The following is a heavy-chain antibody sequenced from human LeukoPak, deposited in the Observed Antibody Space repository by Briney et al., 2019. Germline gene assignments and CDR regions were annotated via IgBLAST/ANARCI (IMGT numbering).Heavy chain of an antibody. CDR2: INTDGTFT. J-gene: IGHJ4*02. CDR1: GFTLSAYW. V-gene: IGHV3-74*01. CDR3: ARDRVLGSGSYDY. Sequence: GGSLRLSCAVSGFTLSAYWMHWVRQVPGKGLVWVSRINTDGTFTNYADSVEGRFTISKDNAKNTLSLQMNSLRAEDTAVYYCARDRVLGSGSYDYWGQGTLATVSS. D-gene: IGHD3-10*01.